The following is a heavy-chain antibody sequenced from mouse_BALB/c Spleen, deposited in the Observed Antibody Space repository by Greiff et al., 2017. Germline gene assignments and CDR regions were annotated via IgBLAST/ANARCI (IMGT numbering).Heavy chain of an antibody. J-gene: IGHJ4*01. V-gene: IGHV1S22*01. D-gene: IGHD2-4*01. CDR3: TRGGRMITSAMDY. Sequence: LQQPGSELVRPGASVKLSCKASGYTFTSYWMHWVKQRPGQGLEWIGNIYPGSGSTNYDEKFKSKATLTVDTSSSTAYMQLSSLTSEDSAVYYCTRGGRMITSAMDYWGQGTSVTVSS. CDR1: GYTFTSYW. CDR2: IYPGSGST.